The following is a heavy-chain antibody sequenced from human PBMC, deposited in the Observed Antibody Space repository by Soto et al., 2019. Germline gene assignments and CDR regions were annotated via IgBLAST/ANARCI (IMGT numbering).Heavy chain of an antibody. D-gene: IGHD3-3*02. V-gene: IGHV1-18*01. CDR3: ARGTIFGLVSFDY. J-gene: IGHJ4*02. CDR2: ISGYNGDT. CDR1: GATFTSYG. Sequence: QVQLVQSGAEVKEPGASVKVSCKASGATFTSYGFNWVRQAPGQGLEWMGWISGYNGDTHYAQNFQVRVTMTIDTSTSTAYMELRGLRSDDTAVYYCARGTIFGLVSFDYWGQGTLVTVSS.